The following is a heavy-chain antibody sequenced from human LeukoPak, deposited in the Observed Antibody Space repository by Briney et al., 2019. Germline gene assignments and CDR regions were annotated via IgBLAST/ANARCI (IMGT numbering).Heavy chain of an antibody. CDR2: ISGSGGST. CDR3: ARHPSRNWFDP. J-gene: IGHJ5*02. CDR1: GFTFSSYA. V-gene: IGHV3-23*01. Sequence: GGSLRLSCAASGFTFSSYAMSWVRQAPGKGLEWVSAISGSGGSTYYADSVKGRFTTSRDNSKNTLYLQMNSLRAEDTAVYYCARHPSRNWFDPWGQGTLVTVSS.